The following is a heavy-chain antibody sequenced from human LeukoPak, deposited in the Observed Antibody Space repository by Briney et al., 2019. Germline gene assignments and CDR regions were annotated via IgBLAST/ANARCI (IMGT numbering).Heavy chain of an antibody. Sequence: ASVKVSCKASGYTFSNYDINWVRQASGQGLEWVGWMNPNTGHTGYSQKFEGRVTMTRNTSISTAYLVLTSLTSEDTAVYYCARDFGDSGWSRSDIWGQGTMVTVSS. CDR3: ARDFGDSGWSRSDI. D-gene: IGHD6-19*01. CDR2: MNPNTGHT. V-gene: IGHV1-8*01. J-gene: IGHJ3*02. CDR1: GYTFSNYD.